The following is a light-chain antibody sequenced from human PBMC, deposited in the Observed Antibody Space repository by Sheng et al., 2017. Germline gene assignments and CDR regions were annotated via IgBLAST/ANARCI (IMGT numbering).Light chain of an antibody. Sequence: DIVLTQSPDSLAVSLGERVTINCESTQSLLYNSNNKNYLAWYRQRPGQPPKLLIYWASARQSGVPDRFSGSGSGTDFTLTINSLQAEDVAVYYCQQYYTTPYTFGQGTKLDI. J-gene: IGKJ2*01. V-gene: IGKV4-1*01. CDR1: QSLLYNSNNKNY. CDR2: WAS. CDR3: QQYYTTPYT.